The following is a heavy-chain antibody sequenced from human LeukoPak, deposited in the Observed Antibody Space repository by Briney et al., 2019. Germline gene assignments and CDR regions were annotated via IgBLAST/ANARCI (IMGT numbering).Heavy chain of an antibody. D-gene: IGHD1-7*01. Sequence: SETLSLTCTVSGYSISSGYYWGWIRQPPGKGLEWIGSIYHSGSTYYNPSLKSRVTISVDTSKNQFSLKLSSVTAADTAVYYCARDTGTTGVDWFDPWGQGTLVTVSS. CDR1: GYSISSGYY. J-gene: IGHJ5*02. CDR3: ARDTGTTGVDWFDP. V-gene: IGHV4-38-2*02. CDR2: IYHSGST.